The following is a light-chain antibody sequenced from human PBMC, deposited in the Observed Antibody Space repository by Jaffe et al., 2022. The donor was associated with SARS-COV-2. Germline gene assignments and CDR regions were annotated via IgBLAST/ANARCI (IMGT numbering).Light chain of an antibody. J-gene: IGKJ2*01. CDR2: VAS. CDR1: QNVGTY. CDR3: QQSDNIPYT. V-gene: IGKV1-39*01. Sequence: DVQLTQSPSSLSASVGDRVTIICRASQNVGTYVHWYQQKSGRPPKVLIYVASNLERGVPSRFSGSGSGTDFTLTIDPVQPEDFATYYCQQSDNIPYTFGQGTKVE.